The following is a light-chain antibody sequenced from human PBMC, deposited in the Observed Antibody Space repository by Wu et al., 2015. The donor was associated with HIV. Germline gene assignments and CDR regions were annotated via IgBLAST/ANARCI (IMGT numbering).Light chain of an antibody. CDR3: QKYNSVPLT. J-gene: IGKJ4*01. V-gene: IGKV1-27*01. CDR2: DAS. CDR1: HDISNN. Sequence: DIQMTQSPSSLSAAVGDRVTITCRASHDISNNLAWYQQEPGKVPKLLIYDASSVQSGVPSRFSGTGSGTDFTLTISSLQPEDVATYYCQKYNSVPLTFGGGTKVEIK.